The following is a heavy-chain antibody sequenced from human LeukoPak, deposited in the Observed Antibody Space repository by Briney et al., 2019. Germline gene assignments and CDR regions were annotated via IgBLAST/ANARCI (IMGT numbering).Heavy chain of an antibody. CDR3: ARVSGVVITTNCFDY. D-gene: IGHD3-22*01. CDR1: GGSFSGYY. V-gene: IGHV4-34*01. J-gene: IGHJ4*02. Sequence: SETLSLTCAVYGGSFSGYYWSWIRQPPGKGLEWIGEINHSGSTNYNPSLKSRVTVSVDTSKNQFPLKLSSVTAADTAVYYCARVSGVVITTNCFDYWGQGTLVTVSS. CDR2: INHSGST.